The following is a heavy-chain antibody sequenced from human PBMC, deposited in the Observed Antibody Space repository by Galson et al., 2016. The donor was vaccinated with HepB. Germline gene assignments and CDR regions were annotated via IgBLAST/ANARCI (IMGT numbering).Heavy chain of an antibody. V-gene: IGHV4-31*03. Sequence: TLSLTCTVSGGSISSGGYYWSWIRQHPGKGLEWIGYIYYSGSTYYNPSLKSRVTISVDTSKNQFSLKLSSVTAADTAVDYCAMGPDSSGSDYWGQGTLVTVSS. CDR1: GGSISSGGYY. J-gene: IGHJ4*02. D-gene: IGHD3-22*01. CDR3: AMGPDSSGSDY. CDR2: IYYSGST.